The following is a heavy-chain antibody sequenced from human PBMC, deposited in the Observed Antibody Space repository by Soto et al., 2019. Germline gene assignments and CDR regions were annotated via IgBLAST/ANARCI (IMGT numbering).Heavy chain of an antibody. Sequence: EVQLVESGGGLVQPGGSLRLSCGVSGFTVSSSYMSWVRQAPGKGLEWVSILYCGGDTYYADSVKGRFPISRDNSKYTLYLQSYSLRVEDTAVYFCARQADWESPLEYWGQGTLVTVSS. J-gene: IGHJ4*02. CDR1: GFTVSSSY. D-gene: IGHD1-26*01. CDR2: LYCGGDT. V-gene: IGHV3-66*04. CDR3: ARQADWESPLEY.